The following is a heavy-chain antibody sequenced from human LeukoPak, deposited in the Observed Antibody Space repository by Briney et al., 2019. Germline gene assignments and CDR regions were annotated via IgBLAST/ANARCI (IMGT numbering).Heavy chain of an antibody. Sequence: GGSLRLSCAASGFTFDDYAMHWVRQAPGKGLEWVSGISWNSGSIGYADSVKGRFTISRDNAKNSLYLQMNSLRAEDTALYYCAKGLWFGEFDYWGQGTLVTVSS. CDR2: ISWNSGSI. J-gene: IGHJ4*02. CDR1: GFTFDDYA. V-gene: IGHV3-9*01. CDR3: AKGLWFGEFDY. D-gene: IGHD3-10*01.